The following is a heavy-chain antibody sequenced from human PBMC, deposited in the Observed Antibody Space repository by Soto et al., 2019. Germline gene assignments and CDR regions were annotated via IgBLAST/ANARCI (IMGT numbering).Heavy chain of an antibody. CDR3: ARPCSGGSCYSDAFDI. CDR2: IYPGDSDT. D-gene: IGHD2-15*01. CDR1: GYSFTSYW. Sequence: PGESLKISCKGSGYSFTSYWIGWVRQMPGKGLEWMGIIYPGDSDTRYSPSFQGQVTISADKSISTAYLQWSSLKASDTAVYYCARPCSGGSCYSDAFDIWGQGTMVTVSS. J-gene: IGHJ3*02. V-gene: IGHV5-51*01.